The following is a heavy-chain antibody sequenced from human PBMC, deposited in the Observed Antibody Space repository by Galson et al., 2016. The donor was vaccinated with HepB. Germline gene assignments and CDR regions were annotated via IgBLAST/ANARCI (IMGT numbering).Heavy chain of an antibody. V-gene: IGHV3-7*01. CDR1: GFIFSNYW. CDR3: ARVPGRAMGH. CDR2: INQDGSEK. D-gene: IGHD5-24*01. Sequence: SLRLSCAASGFIFSNYWMNWVRQAPGKGLEWVANINQDGSEKTYVDSAKGRFTISRDNAKNSLYLQMNSQRAEDTAVYYCARVPGRAMGHWGQGTLVTVSS. J-gene: IGHJ4*02.